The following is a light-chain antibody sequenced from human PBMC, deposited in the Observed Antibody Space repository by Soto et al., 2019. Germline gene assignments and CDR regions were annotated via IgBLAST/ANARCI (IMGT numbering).Light chain of an antibody. CDR2: LNSDGSH. V-gene: IGLV4-69*01. CDR3: QTWGTGIHWV. Sequence: QAVVTQSPSASASLGASVKLTCTLSSGHSTYAIAWHQQQPEKGPRYLMKLNSDGSHRKGDGIPDRFSGSSSGAERYLTISSLQSEDEADYYCQTWGTGIHWVFGGGTKLTVL. CDR1: SGHSTYA. J-gene: IGLJ3*02.